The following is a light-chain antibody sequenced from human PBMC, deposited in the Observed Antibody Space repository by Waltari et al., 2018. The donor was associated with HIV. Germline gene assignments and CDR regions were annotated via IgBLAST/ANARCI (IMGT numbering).Light chain of an antibody. CDR3: QLWDRSSGHVV. Sequence: SYVLTQPPSVSVAPGQTARITCGGDNIGGKSVHWYQQKPGQAPVLVVYDDTARPSGIPERFSGSNSGNTATLTITRVEAGDEADYYCQLWDRSSGHVVFGGGTKVTVL. J-gene: IGLJ2*01. CDR1: NIGGKS. V-gene: IGLV3-21*02. CDR2: DDT.